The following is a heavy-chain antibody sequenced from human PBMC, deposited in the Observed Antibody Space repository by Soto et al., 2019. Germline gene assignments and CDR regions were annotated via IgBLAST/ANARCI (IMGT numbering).Heavy chain of an antibody. D-gene: IGHD3-16*02. CDR2: FFHRGNT. CDR1: GSSISGYF. Sequence: SETLSLTCTVSGSSISGYFWHWIRQPPGKGLEWIGYFFHRGNTRYSPSLESRVAISVDTTNNLVTLNLTSVTAADTAIYYCSLYLDATYSSAPAYRAQGSLVPVSA. CDR3: SLYLDATYSSAPAY. J-gene: IGHJ4*02. V-gene: IGHV4-59*01.